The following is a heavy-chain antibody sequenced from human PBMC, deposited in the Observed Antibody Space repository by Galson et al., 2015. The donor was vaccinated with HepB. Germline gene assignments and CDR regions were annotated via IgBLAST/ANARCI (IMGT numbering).Heavy chain of an antibody. CDR3: ARSNYDILTGYYLRDAFDI. CDR1: GFTFTSSA. Sequence: QSGAEVKKPGESLKISCKGSGFTFTSSAMQWVRQARGQRLEWIGWIVVGSGNTNYAQKFQERVTITRDMSTSTAYMELSSLKASDTAMYYCARSNYDILTGYYLRDAFDIWGQGTMVTVSS. CDR2: IVVGSGNT. D-gene: IGHD3-9*01. J-gene: IGHJ3*02. V-gene: IGHV1-58*02.